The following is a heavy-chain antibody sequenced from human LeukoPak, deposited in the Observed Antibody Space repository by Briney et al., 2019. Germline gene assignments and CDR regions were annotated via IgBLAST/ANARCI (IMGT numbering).Heavy chain of an antibody. CDR2: FDPEDGET. CDR3: ATDLRGSYSSLSY. J-gene: IGHJ4*02. Sequence: ASVKVSCKVSGYTLTDLSMHWVRQAPGKGLEWMGGFDPEDGETIYAQKFQGRVTMTEDTSTDTAYMELISLRSEDTAEYYCATDLRGSYSSLSYWGQGTLVTVSS. CDR1: GYTLTDLS. V-gene: IGHV1-24*01. D-gene: IGHD1-26*01.